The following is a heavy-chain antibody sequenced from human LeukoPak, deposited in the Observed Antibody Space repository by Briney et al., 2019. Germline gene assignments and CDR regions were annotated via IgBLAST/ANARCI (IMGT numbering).Heavy chain of an antibody. V-gene: IGHV1-18*01. CDR3: ARRGYCTNGVCYRGAFDI. D-gene: IGHD2-8*01. CDR1: GYTFTSYG. Sequence: ASVKVSCKASGYTFTSYGISWVRQPPAQGLEWMGWISAYNGNTNYAQKLQGRVTMTTDTSTSTAYMELRSLRSDDTAVYYCARRGYCTNGVCYRGAFDIWGQGTMVTVSS. CDR2: ISAYNGNT. J-gene: IGHJ3*02.